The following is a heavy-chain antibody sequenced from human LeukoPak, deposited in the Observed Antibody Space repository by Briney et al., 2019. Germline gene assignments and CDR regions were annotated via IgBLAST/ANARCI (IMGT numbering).Heavy chain of an antibody. CDR2: IKQDGSEK. D-gene: IGHD3-3*01. V-gene: IGHV3-7*01. CDR3: ARVKSGYLAFDY. J-gene: IGHJ4*02. Sequence: PGGSLRLSCAASGFTFRNYWMSWVRQAPGKGLEWVANIKQDGSEKYYVDSVKGRFTISRDNAKNSLYLQMNSLRAEDTAVYYCARVKSGYLAFDYWGQGTLVTVSS. CDR1: GFTFRNYW.